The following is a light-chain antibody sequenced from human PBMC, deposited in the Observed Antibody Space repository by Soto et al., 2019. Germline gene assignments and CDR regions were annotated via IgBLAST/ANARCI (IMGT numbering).Light chain of an antibody. J-gene: IGKJ5*01. CDR3: QHYDHPPLP. V-gene: IGKV3-20*01. Sequence: VVTEGPGRLSLSRRGGASGSCVASESIISNFLAWYQQKPGQAPRLLIYGASSRATGIPDRFTATGSEPDSPLTISTLEPKDRALYHCQHYDHPPLPFPQGTRLEIK. CDR2: GAS. CDR1: ESIISNF.